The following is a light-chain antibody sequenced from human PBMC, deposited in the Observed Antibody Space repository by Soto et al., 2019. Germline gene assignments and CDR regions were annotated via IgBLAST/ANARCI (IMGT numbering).Light chain of an antibody. J-gene: IGKJ1*01. CDR1: HGLTNY. CDR2: AAS. CDR3: QQTYTTPWT. V-gene: IGKV1-39*01. Sequence: DVLLTQSPSSLSASVGDRVSITCRASHGLTNYLNWYQLKPGKAPQLVIYAASSLQSGVPSRFRGSGSGTDFTLTISSLQPEDYGTYYCQQTYTTPWTFGQGTKVEIK.